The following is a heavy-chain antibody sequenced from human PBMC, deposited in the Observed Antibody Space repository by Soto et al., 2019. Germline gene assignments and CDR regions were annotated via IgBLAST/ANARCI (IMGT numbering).Heavy chain of an antibody. CDR3: ARDQGSSSSWHMGWFDP. Sequence: EVQLVESGGGLVKPGGSLRLSCAASGFTFSSYSMNWVRQAPGKGLEWVSSISSSSSYIYYADSVKGRFTISRDNDKNSLYLQMNSLRAEDTAVYYCARDQGSSSSWHMGWFDPWGKGTLVTVSS. D-gene: IGHD6-6*01. V-gene: IGHV3-21*01. J-gene: IGHJ5*02. CDR1: GFTFSSYS. CDR2: ISSSSSYI.